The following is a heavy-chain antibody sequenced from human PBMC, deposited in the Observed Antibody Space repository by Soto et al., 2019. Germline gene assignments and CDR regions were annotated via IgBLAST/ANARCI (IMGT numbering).Heavy chain of an antibody. V-gene: IGHV3-23*01. CDR1: GFTFSSYA. D-gene: IGHD3-9*01. Sequence: GGSLRLSCAVSGFTFSSYAMSWVRQAPGKGLEWVSAISGSGGSTYYADSVKGRFTISRDNSKNTLYLQMNSLRAEDTAVYYCAKGSYDILTGYSNWGQGTLVTVSS. CDR2: ISGSGGST. CDR3: AKGSYDILTGYSN. J-gene: IGHJ4*02.